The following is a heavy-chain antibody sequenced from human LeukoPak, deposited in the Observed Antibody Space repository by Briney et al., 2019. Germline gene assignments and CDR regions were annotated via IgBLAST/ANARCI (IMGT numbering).Heavy chain of an antibody. J-gene: IGHJ6*03. CDR3: VRGANVVTSYYYYYMDV. V-gene: IGHV4-4*07. CDR1: GSSISYYY. CDR2: IYTSGNT. Sequence: PSETLSLTCSVSGSSISYYYWSWIPQPAGKGLEYIGLIYTSGNTNYNPSLKSRVSMSVDTSKNQFSLTLSSVTAADTATYYCVRGANVVTSYYYYYMDVWGKGTTVTVSS. D-gene: IGHD2-21*02.